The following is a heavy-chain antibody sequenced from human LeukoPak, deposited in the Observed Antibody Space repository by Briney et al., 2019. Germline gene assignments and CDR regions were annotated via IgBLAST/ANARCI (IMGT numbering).Heavy chain of an antibody. V-gene: IGHV3-48*03. J-gene: IGHJ4*02. CDR3: ARDGGVTGYDRLHN. D-gene: IGHD5-12*01. Sequence: HSGGSLRLSCAASGFTFSSYEMNWVRQAPGKGLEWVSYISSSGSTIYYADSVKGRFTISRDNAKNSVYLQMNSLRAEDTAVYYCARDGGVTGYDRLHNWGQGTLVTVSS. CDR1: GFTFSSYE. CDR2: ISSSGSTI.